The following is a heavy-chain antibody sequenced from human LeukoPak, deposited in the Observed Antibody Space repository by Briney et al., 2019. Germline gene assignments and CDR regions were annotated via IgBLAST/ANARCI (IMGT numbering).Heavy chain of an antibody. CDR2: SYYSGST. CDR3: AREREPAACGRGFDY. V-gene: IGHV4-39*02. Sequence: SQTLSLTCTVSGGSFCSSIYYWGWPRQPPGKGLKRIGSSYYSGSTYYNPSLKSRVTISVDTTKNQFSLKLSSVAAADTAVYYCAREREPAACGRGFDYWGQGTLVTVSS. D-gene: IGHD2-2*01. CDR1: GGSFCSSIYY. J-gene: IGHJ4*02.